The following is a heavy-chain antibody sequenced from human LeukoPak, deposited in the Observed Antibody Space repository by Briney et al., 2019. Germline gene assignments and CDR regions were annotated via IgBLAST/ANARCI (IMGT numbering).Heavy chain of an antibody. J-gene: IGHJ4*02. CDR3: ARHGSSGWYDY. Sequence: GESLKISCKGSGYSFTSYGITWVRQMPGKGLEWMGTIDPSDSYTNYSPSFQGHVTISADKSIGTAFLQWSSLKASDTAMYYCARHGSSGWYDYWGQGTLVTVSS. CDR1: GYSFTSYG. D-gene: IGHD6-19*01. CDR2: IDPSDSYT. V-gene: IGHV5-10-1*01.